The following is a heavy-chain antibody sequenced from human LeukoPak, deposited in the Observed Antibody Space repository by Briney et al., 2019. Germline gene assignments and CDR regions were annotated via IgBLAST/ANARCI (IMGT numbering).Heavy chain of an antibody. CDR3: ARDKPPYSNYAYYYYYYYMDV. CDR2: ISAYNGNT. J-gene: IGHJ6*03. V-gene: IGHV1-18*01. CDR1: GYTFTSYG. D-gene: IGHD4-11*01. Sequence: ASVKVSCKASGYTFTSYGISWVRQAPGQGLEWMGWISAYNGNTNYAQKLQGRVTMTTDTSTSTAYMELRSLRSDDTAVYYCARDKPPYSNYAYYYYYYYMDVWGKGTTVTVSS.